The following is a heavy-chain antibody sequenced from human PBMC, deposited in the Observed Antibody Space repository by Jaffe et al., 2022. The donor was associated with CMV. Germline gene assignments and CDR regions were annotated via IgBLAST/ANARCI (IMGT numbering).Heavy chain of an antibody. CDR3: ARILFASGVVAATGPPYYFDY. D-gene: IGHD2-15*01. J-gene: IGHJ4*02. CDR2: IYYSGST. Sequence: QLQLQESGPGLVKPSETLSLTCTVSGGSISSSSYYWGWIRQPPGKGLEWIGSIYYSGSTYYNPSLKSRVTISVDTSKNQFSLKLSSVTAADTAVYYCARILFASGVVAATGPPYYFDYWGQGTLVTVSS. CDR1: GGSISSSSYY. V-gene: IGHV4-39*01.